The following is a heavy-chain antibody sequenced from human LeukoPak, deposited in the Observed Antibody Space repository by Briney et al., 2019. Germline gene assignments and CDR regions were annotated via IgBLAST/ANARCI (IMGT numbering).Heavy chain of an antibody. CDR1: GYTFTSYD. J-gene: IGHJ4*02. D-gene: IGHD3-22*01. Sequence: ASGKVSCKASGYTFTSYDINWVRQATGQGLEWMGWMNPNSGNTGYAQKFQGRVTMTRNTSISTAYMELSSLRSEDTAVYYCAREGNYYDSRELDYWGQGTLVTVSS. V-gene: IGHV1-8*01. CDR2: MNPNSGNT. CDR3: AREGNYYDSRELDY.